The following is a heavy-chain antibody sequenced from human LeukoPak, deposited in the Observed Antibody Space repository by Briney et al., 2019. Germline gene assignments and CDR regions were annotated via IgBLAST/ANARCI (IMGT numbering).Heavy chain of an antibody. V-gene: IGHV1-46*01. Sequence: ASVKVSCKASGYTFTSYYMHWVRQAPGQGLEWMGIINPSGGSTSYAQKFQGRVTMTRDTSTSTVYMELITLRSEDTAVYFCARDGILAAAGPFDYWGQGTLVIVSS. J-gene: IGHJ4*02. D-gene: IGHD6-13*01. CDR2: INPSGGST. CDR1: GYTFTSYY. CDR3: ARDGILAAAGPFDY.